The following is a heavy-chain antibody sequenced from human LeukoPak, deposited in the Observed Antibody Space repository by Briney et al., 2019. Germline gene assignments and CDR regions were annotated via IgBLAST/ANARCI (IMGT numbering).Heavy chain of an antibody. V-gene: IGHV3-48*04. D-gene: IGHD2-2*01. J-gene: IGHJ3*02. CDR2: ISSSGYTI. Sequence: GGSLRLSCAASGFTFSTYSMNWVRQAPGKGPEWISYISSSGYTIYYADSVEGRFTISRDNAKNSLYLQMNSLRADDTAVYYCARSGYCTSTNCLKGRGVFDIWGQGTMVSVSS. CDR1: GFTFSTYS. CDR3: ARSGYCTSTNCLKGRGVFDI.